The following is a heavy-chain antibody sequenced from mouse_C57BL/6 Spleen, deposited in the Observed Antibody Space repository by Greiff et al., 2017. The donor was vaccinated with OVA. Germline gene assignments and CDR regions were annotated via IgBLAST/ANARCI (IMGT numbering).Heavy chain of an antibody. Sequence: VHVKQSGPVLVKPGASVKMSCKASGYTFTDYYMNWVKQSHGKSLEWIGVINPYNGGTSYNQKFKGKATLTVDKSSSTAYMELNSLTSEDSAVYYCARGLLSVYYAMDYWGQGTSVTVSS. CDR3: ARGLLSVYYAMDY. CDR2: INPYNGGT. J-gene: IGHJ4*01. V-gene: IGHV1-19*01. D-gene: IGHD2-10*01. CDR1: GYTFTDYY.